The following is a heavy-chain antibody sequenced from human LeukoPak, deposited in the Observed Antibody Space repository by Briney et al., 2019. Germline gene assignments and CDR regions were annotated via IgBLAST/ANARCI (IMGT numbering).Heavy chain of an antibody. Sequence: ETLSLTCTVSGYSITSGYYWGWIRQPPGKGLEWVSVIYSGGSTYYADSVKGRFTISRHNSKNTLYLQMNSLRAEDTAVYYCARRYSSGWYAQSGAFDIWGQGTMVTVSS. D-gene: IGHD6-19*01. V-gene: IGHV3-53*04. J-gene: IGHJ3*02. CDR2: IYSGGST. CDR1: GYSITSGYY. CDR3: ARRYSSGWYAQSGAFDI.